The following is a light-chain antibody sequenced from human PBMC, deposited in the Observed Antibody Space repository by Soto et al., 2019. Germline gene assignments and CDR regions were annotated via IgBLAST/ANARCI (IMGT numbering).Light chain of an antibody. V-gene: IGKV1-5*03. CDR1: QSISNR. J-gene: IGKJ2*01. Sequence: DIPMTQSPSTLSASVGDRVTITCRASQSISNRLAWYQQKPGKAPKILIYKASTLESGVPSRFSGSGSGTEFTFTISSLQPDDFATYYCHQYDTYPYTFGQGPKVDIK. CDR3: HQYDTYPYT. CDR2: KAS.